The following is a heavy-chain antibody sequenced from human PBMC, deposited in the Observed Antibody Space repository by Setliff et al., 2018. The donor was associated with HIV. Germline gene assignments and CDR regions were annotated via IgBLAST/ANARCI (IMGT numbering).Heavy chain of an antibody. Sequence: GAPVKVSCKASGYTFTSYDIYWVRQATGQGLEWMGWMNPNSGNTGYAQKFQGRVTMTRNTSINTTYMELSRLRSEDTAVYYCARGADYLGIPSYYYYYMDFWGKGTTVTVSS. D-gene: IGHD7-27*01. J-gene: IGHJ6*03. V-gene: IGHV1-8*01. CDR3: ARGADYLGIPSYYYYYMDF. CDR2: MNPNSGNT. CDR1: GYTFTSYD.